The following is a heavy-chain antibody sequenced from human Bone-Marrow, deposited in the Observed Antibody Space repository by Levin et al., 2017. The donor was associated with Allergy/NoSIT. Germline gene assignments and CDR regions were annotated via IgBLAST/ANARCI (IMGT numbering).Heavy chain of an antibody. Sequence: GGSLRLSCAASGFTFLSYTMAWVRLAPGKGLEWVSSISSSSRHIYYADSLKGRFTISRDNAKNSLYLQMSSLRVEDTAVYYCARGLRGMATITGVHSWGQGTLVTVSS. D-gene: IGHD5-24*01. J-gene: IGHJ4*02. CDR2: ISSSSRHI. CDR1: GFTFLSYT. V-gene: IGHV3-21*01. CDR3: ARGLRGMATITGVHS.